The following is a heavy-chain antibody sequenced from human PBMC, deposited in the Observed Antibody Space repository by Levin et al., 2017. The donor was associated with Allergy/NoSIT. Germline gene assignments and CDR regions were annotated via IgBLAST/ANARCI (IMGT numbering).Heavy chain of an antibody. V-gene: IGHV3-30-3*01. CDR3: VREIAEEGT. Sequence: GESLKISCAASGFTFSNYAMHWVRQAPGKGLEWVGVISGDGSSEFYIDSVKGRFTISRGNSKNRLYLQMDSLRAEDTALYYCVREIAEEGTWGQGTLVIVSS. CDR2: ISGDGSSE. J-gene: IGHJ4*02. D-gene: IGHD1-1*01. CDR1: GFTFSNYA.